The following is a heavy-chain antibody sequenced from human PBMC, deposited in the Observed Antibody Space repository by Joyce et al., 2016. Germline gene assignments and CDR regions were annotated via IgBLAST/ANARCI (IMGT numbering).Heavy chain of an antibody. J-gene: IGHJ2*01. CDR1: GGSFTGYW. Sequence: QVELQQWGAGLLKPSETLSLTCAVYGGSFTGYWWTWIRQPPGRGLEWIGEMSHSVSANNNPSLKRRVSISIDTSKSQFSLRLNSVTAADTAVYYCARYVPVDGRPVIKACLDLWGRGTLVTVST. CDR2: MSHSVSA. D-gene: IGHD2-15*01. CDR3: ARYVPVDGRPVIKACLDL. V-gene: IGHV4-34*01.